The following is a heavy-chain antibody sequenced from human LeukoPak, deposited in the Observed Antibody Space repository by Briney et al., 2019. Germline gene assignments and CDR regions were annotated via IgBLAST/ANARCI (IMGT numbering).Heavy chain of an antibody. V-gene: IGHV3-7*01. J-gene: IGHJ2*01. CDR3: ARVRTEWYIDL. CDR2: IRQDGDEK. D-gene: IGHD2-8*02. CDR1: GFIFNSHW. Sequence: GGSLRLSCAGSGFIFNSHWMTWVREAPGMGLEWVGNIRQDGDEKFYADSVRGRFTISRDNAKNSLYLHLNSLRAEDTAIYYCARVRTEWYIDLWGRGTLVTVSP.